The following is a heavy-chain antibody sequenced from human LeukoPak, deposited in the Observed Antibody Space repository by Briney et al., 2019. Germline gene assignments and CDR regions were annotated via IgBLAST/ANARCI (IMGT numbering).Heavy chain of an antibody. CDR1: GFTFSSYE. D-gene: IGHD6-19*01. Sequence: GGSLRLSCAASGFTFSSYEMNWVRQAPGKGLEWVSFVSSSSVTIYYADSVKGRFTISRDNAKNSLLLQISSLRVDDTGVYYCTRVWGWGSGWYMDVWGKGITVTVSS. CDR2: VSSSSVTI. V-gene: IGHV3-48*03. J-gene: IGHJ6*03. CDR3: TRVWGWGSGWYMDV.